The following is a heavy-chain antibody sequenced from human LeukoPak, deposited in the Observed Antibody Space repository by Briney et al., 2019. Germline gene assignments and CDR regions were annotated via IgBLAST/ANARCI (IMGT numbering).Heavy chain of an antibody. J-gene: IGHJ4*02. CDR1: GFTVSSDY. Sequence: GGSLRLSCAASGFTVSSDYMSWVRQAPGKGLEWVSFIYSDNTHYSDSVKGRFTISRDNSKNTLYLQMNSLRAEDTAVYYCVRGHSGWYDYWGQGTLVTVSS. CDR2: IYSDNT. CDR3: VRGHSGWYDY. V-gene: IGHV3-53*01. D-gene: IGHD6-19*01.